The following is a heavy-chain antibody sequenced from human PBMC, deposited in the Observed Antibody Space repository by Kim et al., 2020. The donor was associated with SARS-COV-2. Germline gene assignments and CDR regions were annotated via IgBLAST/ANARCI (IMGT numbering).Heavy chain of an antibody. J-gene: IGHJ4*02. CDR3: AREGSGSLDY. CDR1: GFTFSRYG. Sequence: GGSLRLSCAASGFTFSRYGMHWVRQAPGKGLVWVAHIYCDGSSPHYADSVKGRVTISRDNAKNTLSLHMNSLRAEDTAVYYCAREGSGSLDYWGQGALVT. CDR2: IYCDGSSP. D-gene: IGHD1-1*01. V-gene: IGHV3-74*01.